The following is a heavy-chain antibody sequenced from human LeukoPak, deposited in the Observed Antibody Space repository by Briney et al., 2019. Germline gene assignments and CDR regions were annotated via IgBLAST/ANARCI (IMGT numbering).Heavy chain of an antibody. J-gene: IGHJ4*02. CDR3: AKIYQDSCAYHCAPDY. CDR1: GGSISSSSYY. CDR2: IYYSGST. D-gene: IGHD3-22*01. V-gene: IGHV4-39*07. Sequence: SKTLSPTCTVSGGSISSSSYYWGWIRQPPGKGLEWIGSIYYSGSTYYNPSLKSRVTISVDTSKNQFSLKLSSVTAADTAVYYCAKIYQDSCAYHCAPDYWGQGTLVTVSS.